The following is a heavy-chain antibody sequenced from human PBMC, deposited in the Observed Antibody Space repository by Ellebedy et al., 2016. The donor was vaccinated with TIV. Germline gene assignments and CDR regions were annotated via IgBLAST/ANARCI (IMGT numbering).Heavy chain of an antibody. D-gene: IGHD1-26*01. CDR2: MNPNSGNT. Sequence: AASVKVSCKASGDNFTSYDINWVRQDTGQGLEGMGWMNPNSGNTGYAQKFQGRVTMTRNTSTSTVYMELSSLRSEDTAVYYCARDRGGVGATNGFDYWGQGTLVTVSS. CDR1: GDNFTSYD. J-gene: IGHJ4*02. CDR3: ARDRGGVGATNGFDY. V-gene: IGHV1-8*01.